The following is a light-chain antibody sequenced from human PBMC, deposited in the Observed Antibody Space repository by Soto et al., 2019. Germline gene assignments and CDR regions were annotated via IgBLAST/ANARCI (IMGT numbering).Light chain of an antibody. J-gene: IGLJ1*01. CDR1: SSNIGAGYD. V-gene: IGLV1-40*01. CDR3: QSYDSSRYV. Sequence: QSVLTQPPSVSGPPGQRVTISCTGSSSNIGAGYDVHWYQQLPGTAPKLLISGNSNRPSGVPDRFSGSKSGTSASLAITGLQAEDEADYYCQSYDSSRYVFGTGTKVTVL. CDR2: GNS.